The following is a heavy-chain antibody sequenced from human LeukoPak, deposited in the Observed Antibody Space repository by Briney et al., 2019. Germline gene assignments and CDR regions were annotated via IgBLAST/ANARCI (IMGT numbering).Heavy chain of an antibody. D-gene: IGHD2-21*02. CDR3: STSLRGSDCCLDY. CDR2: IKTKADGGTT. J-gene: IGHJ4*02. Sequence: GGSLRLSCAASGFTFSDAWVSWVRQAPGMGLEWVGRIKTKADGGTTDYAAPVKGRFTISRDDSSGTLYLLMNSLKTEDTAVYYCSTSLRGSDCCLDYWGQGTLVAVSS. CDR1: GFTFSDAW. V-gene: IGHV3-15*01.